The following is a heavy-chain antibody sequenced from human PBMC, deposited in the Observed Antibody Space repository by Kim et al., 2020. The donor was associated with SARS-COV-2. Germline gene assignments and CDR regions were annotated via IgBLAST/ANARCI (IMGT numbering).Heavy chain of an antibody. CDR2: IYYSGST. J-gene: IGHJ2*01. Sequence: SETLSLTCTVSGGSISSYYWSCIRQPPGKGLEWIGYIYYSGSTNYNPSLKIRVTISVDTSKNQFSLKLSSVTAADTAAYYCARDHREGLQYTSYWYFDL. CDR3: ARDHREGLQYTSYWYFDL. CDR1: GGSISSYY. D-gene: IGHD3-3*01. V-gene: IGHV4-59*01.